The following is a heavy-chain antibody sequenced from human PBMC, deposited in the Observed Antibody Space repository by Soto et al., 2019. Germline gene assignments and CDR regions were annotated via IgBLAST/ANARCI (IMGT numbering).Heavy chain of an antibody. J-gene: IGHJ2*01. V-gene: IGHV3-21*01. Sequence: ETLSLSCAASGFTFSSYSMNWVRQAPGKGLEWVSSISSSSSYIYYADSVKGRFTISRDNAKNSLYLQMNSLRAEDTAVYYCARVLEDGYIYWYFDLWGRGTLVTVSS. CDR1: GFTFSSYS. CDR3: ARVLEDGYIYWYFDL. CDR2: ISSSSSYI. D-gene: IGHD5-12*01.